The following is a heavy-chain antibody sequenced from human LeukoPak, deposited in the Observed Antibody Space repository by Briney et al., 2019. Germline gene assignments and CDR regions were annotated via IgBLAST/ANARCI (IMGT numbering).Heavy chain of an antibody. D-gene: IGHD2-15*01. CDR1: GFTFSSYS. Sequence: GGSLRLSCAASGFTFSSYSMNWVRQAPGKGLEWGSYISSSESTLYYADSVKGRFTVSRDNAKNSLYLQMNSLRAEDTAGYYCARGGCSGGSCPLDFWGQGTLVTVSS. J-gene: IGHJ4*02. CDR2: ISSSESTL. V-gene: IGHV3-48*01. CDR3: ARGGCSGGSCPLDF.